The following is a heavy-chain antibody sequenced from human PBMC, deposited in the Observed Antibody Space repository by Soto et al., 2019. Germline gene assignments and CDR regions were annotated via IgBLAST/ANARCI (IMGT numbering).Heavy chain of an antibody. CDR3: ARDRRPTPGIPLRRIPSGRYGMDV. CDR1: DLDFTTDS. Sequence: SLRPSCTHPDLDFTTDSMNWVRQAPWKGLEWVSGMSSSGDLKLYTDFVRGRLTISRDNARKSLYLQMDSLTVEDTAVYFCARDRRPTPGIPLRRIPSGRYGMDVWGRGTTVTVS. J-gene: IGHJ6*02. CDR2: MSSSGDLK. V-gene: IGHV3-21*01. D-gene: IGHD2-21*02.